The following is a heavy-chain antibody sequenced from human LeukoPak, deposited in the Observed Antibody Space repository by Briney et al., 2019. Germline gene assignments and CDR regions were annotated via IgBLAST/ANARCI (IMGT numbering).Heavy chain of an antibody. CDR1: GGSISSYY. D-gene: IGHD2/OR15-2a*01. Sequence: SETLSLTCTVSGGSISSYYWSWIRQPPGKGLERIGYIYTSGSTNYNPSLKSRVTISVDTSKNQFSLKLSSVTAADTAVYYCARHNHPTTFYFDYWGQGTLVTVSS. V-gene: IGHV4-4*09. CDR3: ARHNHPTTFYFDY. J-gene: IGHJ4*02. CDR2: IYTSGST.